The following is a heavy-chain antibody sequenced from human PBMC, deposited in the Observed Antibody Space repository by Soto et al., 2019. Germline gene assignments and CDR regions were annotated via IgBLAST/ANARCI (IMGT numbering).Heavy chain of an antibody. V-gene: IGHV1-69*02. CDR1: GGTFSSYT. D-gene: IGHD5-12*01. CDR2: IIPILGIA. CDR3: ARAKWLRVYYYYGIDV. Sequence: QVQLVQSGAEVKKPGSSVKVSCKASGGTFSSYTISWVRQAPGQGLEWMGRIIPILGIANYAQKFQGRVTSTADKSTSTAYMELSSLRSEDTAVYYCARAKWLRVYYYYGIDVWGQGTTVTVSS. J-gene: IGHJ6*02.